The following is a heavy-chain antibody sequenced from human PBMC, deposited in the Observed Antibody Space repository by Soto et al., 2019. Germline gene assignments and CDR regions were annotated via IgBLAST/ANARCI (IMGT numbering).Heavy chain of an antibody. CDR3: ARVTTVTSSPFDY. D-gene: IGHD4-17*01. Sequence: LSLTCAVYGGSFSGYYWSWIRQPPGKGLEWIGEINHSGSTNYNPSLKSRVTISVDTSKNQFSLKLSSVTAADTAVYYCARVTTVTSSPFDYWGQGTLVTVSS. J-gene: IGHJ4*02. CDR1: GGSFSGYY. CDR2: INHSGST. V-gene: IGHV4-34*01.